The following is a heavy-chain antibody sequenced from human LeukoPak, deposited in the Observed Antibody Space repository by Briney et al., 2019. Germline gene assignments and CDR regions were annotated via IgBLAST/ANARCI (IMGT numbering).Heavy chain of an antibody. CDR1: GGSISSYY. D-gene: IGHD2-15*01. V-gene: IGHV4-59*08. Sequence: SETLSLTCTVSGGSISSYYWSWIRQPPGKGLEWIGYIYYSGSTNYNPSLKSRVTISVDTSKNQFSLKLSSVTAADTAVYYCARLGYCSGGSCSDAFDIWGQGAMVTVSS. CDR2: IYYSGST. J-gene: IGHJ3*02. CDR3: ARLGYCSGGSCSDAFDI.